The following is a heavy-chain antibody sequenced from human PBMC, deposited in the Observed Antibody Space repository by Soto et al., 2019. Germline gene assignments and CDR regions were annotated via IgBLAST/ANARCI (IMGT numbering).Heavy chain of an antibody. CDR1: GYTFSSYG. J-gene: IGHJ3*02. CDR2: VSAYNDNI. V-gene: IGHV1-18*01. CDR3: ARGNYYDRRGYFSALDI. D-gene: IGHD3-22*01. Sequence: QVLLVQSGGEVKKPGASVKVSCKASGYTFSSYGINWVRQAPGQGLEWLGWVSAYNDNIDYAQTFQGRVTMTTDKSTNTAYMELRSLRSDDTAVYYCARGNYYDRRGYFSALDIWGQWTMVTVSS.